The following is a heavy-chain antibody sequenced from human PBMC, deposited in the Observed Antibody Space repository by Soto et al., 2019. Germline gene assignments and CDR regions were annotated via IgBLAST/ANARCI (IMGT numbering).Heavy chain of an antibody. CDR2: ISAYNGNT. CDR1: GYTFTSYG. V-gene: IGHV1-18*01. J-gene: IGHJ4*02. Sequence: QVQLVQSGAEVKKPGASVKVSCKASGYTFTSYGISWVRQAPGQGLEWMGWISAYNGNTNYAQKLQGRVTMTTDTSTSTAYLELRSLRSEDTAVYYCARDPLAYYDSSGYYGPLFDYWGQGTLVTVSS. CDR3: ARDPLAYYDSSGYYGPLFDY. D-gene: IGHD3-22*01.